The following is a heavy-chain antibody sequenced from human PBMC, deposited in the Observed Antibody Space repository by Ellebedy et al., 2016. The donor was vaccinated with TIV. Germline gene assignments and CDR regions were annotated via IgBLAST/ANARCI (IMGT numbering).Heavy chain of an antibody. J-gene: IGHJ2*01. D-gene: IGHD1-26*01. CDR1: GGSITRSTYS. V-gene: IGHV4-39*01. Sequence: MPSETLSLTCTVSGGSITRSTYSWGWIRQPPGKGLEWIGTIYYIGNTYYSPSLKRRVTISIDTSKNHFSLKLGSVTAADTAVYYCAGYIGSLYFDLWGRGTLVTVSS. CDR3: AGYIGSLYFDL. CDR2: IYYIGNT.